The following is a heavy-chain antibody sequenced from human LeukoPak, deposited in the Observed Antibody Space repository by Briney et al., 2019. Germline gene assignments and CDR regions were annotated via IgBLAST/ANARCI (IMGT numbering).Heavy chain of an antibody. D-gene: IGHD3-22*01. CDR3: ARDLRGDYDSSGYYYSNWFDP. J-gene: IGHJ5*02. V-gene: IGHV4-34*01. Sequence: SETLSLTCAVYGGSFSGYYWSWIRQPPGKGLEWIGEINHSGSTNYNPSLKSRVTISVDTSKNQFSLKLSSVTAADTAVYYCARDLRGDYDSSGYYYSNWFDPWGQGTLVTVSS. CDR1: GGSFSGYY. CDR2: INHSGST.